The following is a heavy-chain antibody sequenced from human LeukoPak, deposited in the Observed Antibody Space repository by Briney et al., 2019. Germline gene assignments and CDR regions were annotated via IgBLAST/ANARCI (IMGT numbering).Heavy chain of an antibody. CDR1: GFTFSTYW. CDR3: TRRVDTTRWYDP. CDR2: ISGDGSTT. V-gene: IGHV3-74*01. J-gene: IGHJ5*02. D-gene: IGHD2-15*01. Sequence: GGSLRLSCAASGFTFSTYWMHWVRQAPGEGLVWVSRISGDGSTTNYADSVKGRFTISRDNARNTLYLQMNSLRAEDTAVYYCTRRVDTTRWYDPWGQGTLVTVSS.